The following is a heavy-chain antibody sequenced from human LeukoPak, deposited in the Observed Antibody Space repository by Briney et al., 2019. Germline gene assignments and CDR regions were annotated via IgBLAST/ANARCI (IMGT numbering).Heavy chain of an antibody. Sequence: PSETLSLTCAVSGGSISSGGYSWSWIRQPPGKGLEWIGYIYHSGSTYYNPSLKSRVTISVDTSKNQFSLKLSSVTAADTAVYYCATTFPSTYYDFWSGYRFDYWGQGTLVTVSS. J-gene: IGHJ4*02. CDR1: GGSISSGGYS. CDR2: IYHSGST. CDR3: ATTFPSTYYDFWSGYRFDY. D-gene: IGHD3-3*01. V-gene: IGHV4-30-2*01.